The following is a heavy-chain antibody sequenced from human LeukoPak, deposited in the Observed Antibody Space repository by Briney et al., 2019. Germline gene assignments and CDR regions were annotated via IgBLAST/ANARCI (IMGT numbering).Heavy chain of an antibody. D-gene: IGHD3-22*01. CDR3: ARAHYYYDSSGYLYYYYYMDV. V-gene: IGHV4-34*01. CDR2: INHSGST. Sequence: SETLSLTCAVYGGSFSGYYWSWIRQPPGKGLEWIGEINHSGSTNYNPSLKSRVTISVDTSKNQFSLKLSSVTAADTAVYYCARAHYYYDSSGYLYYYYYMDVWGKGTTVTVSS. CDR1: GGSFSGYY. J-gene: IGHJ6*03.